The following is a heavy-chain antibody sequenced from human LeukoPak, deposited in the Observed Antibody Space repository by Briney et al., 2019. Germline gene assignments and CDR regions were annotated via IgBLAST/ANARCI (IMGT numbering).Heavy chain of an antibody. J-gene: IGHJ4*02. D-gene: IGHD6-13*01. V-gene: IGHV4-59*01. CDR2: IYYSGST. Sequence: SETLSLTCTVSGGSISSYYWSWIRQPLGKGLEWIGYIYYSGSTNYNPSLKSRVTISVDTSKNQFSLKLSSVTAADTAVYYCARQTIIAAAAPVIDYWGQGTLVTVSS. CDR3: ARQTIIAAAAPVIDY. CDR1: GGSISSYY.